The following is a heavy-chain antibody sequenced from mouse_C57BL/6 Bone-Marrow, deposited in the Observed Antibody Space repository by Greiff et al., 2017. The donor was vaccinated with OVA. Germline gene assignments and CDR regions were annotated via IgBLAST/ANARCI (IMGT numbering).Heavy chain of an antibody. CDR1: GYTFTSYW. CDR2: IYPGSGST. CDR3: ARSTMITTRGYYYAMDY. J-gene: IGHJ4*01. V-gene: IGHV1-55*01. D-gene: IGHD2-4*01. Sequence: VQLQQSGAELVKPGASVKMSCKASGYTFTSYWITWVKQRPGQGLEWIGDIYPGSGSTNYNEKFKSKATLTVDTSSSTAYMQLSSLTSEDSAVYYCARSTMITTRGYYYAMDYWGQGTSVTVSS.